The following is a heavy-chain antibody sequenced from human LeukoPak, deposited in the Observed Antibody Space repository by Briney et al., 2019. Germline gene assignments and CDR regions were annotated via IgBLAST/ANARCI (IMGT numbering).Heavy chain of an antibody. CDR2: ISISASYI. V-gene: IGHV3-21*01. CDR3: ARDKNWGSGSFDY. D-gene: IGHD7-27*01. Sequence: GGSLRLSCAASGFTFTSYSMIWVRQAPGKGLEWVSSISISASYISCADSVKGRFTISRDDAKNSLYLQMNSLRAEDTAVYYCARDKNWGSGSFDYWGQGTLVTVSS. CDR1: GFTFTSYS. J-gene: IGHJ4*02.